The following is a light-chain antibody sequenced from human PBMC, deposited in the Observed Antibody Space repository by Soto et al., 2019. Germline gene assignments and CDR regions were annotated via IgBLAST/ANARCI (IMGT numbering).Light chain of an antibody. CDR3: QKYNSAPLP. J-gene: IGKJ3*01. V-gene: IGKV1-27*01. CDR2: AAS. Sequence: DIQMTQSPSSLSASVGDRVAITCRASQAINNYLAWYQQKPGKFPKLLIYAASTLHPGVPSRFSGSGSGTDFTLTISSLQPEDVATYYCQKYNSAPLPFGPGSKVAI. CDR1: QAINNY.